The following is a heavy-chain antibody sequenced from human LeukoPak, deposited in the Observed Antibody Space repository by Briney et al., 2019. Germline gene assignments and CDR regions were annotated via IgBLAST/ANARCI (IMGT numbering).Heavy chain of an antibody. CDR1: GGSFSGYY. Sequence: SETLSLTCAVYGGSFSGYYWSWIRQPPGKGLEWIGEINHSGSTNYNPSLKSRVTISVDTSKNQFSLKLNSVTAAGTAVYYCARVSGYDWESFYDYWGQGTLVTVSS. CDR3: ARVSGYDWESFYDY. CDR2: INHSGST. D-gene: IGHD5-12*01. J-gene: IGHJ4*02. V-gene: IGHV4-34*01.